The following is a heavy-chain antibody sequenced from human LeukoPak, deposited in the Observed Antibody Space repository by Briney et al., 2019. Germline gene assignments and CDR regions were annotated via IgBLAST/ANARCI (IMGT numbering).Heavy chain of an antibody. D-gene: IGHD2-2*01. J-gene: IGHJ5*02. CDR3: ARGQVPAARGYNWFDP. CDR1: GWSFNDYY. V-gene: IGHV4-34*01. CDR2: INARGDT. Sequence: PSETLSLTCAVYGWSFNDYYWNWIRQPPGKGLEWIGEINARGDTNYNPSLKSRVTISVDTSKKQFSLRLTSMIAADPILYYCARGQVPAARGYNWFDPGGQGTLVTVSS.